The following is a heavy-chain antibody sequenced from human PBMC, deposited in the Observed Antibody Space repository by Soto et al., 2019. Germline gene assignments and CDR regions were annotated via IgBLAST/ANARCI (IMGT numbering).Heavy chain of an antibody. CDR2: IIPTLGTT. D-gene: IGHD2-21*01. CDR3: ARSPHAKPYGDYVDC. CDR1: GDTFSNFA. J-gene: IGHJ4*02. Sequence: QVQLVQSGAEVKKPGSSVKVSCKASGDTFSNFAISWVRQAPGQGLEWMGEIIPTLGTTNYAQNSQGRVTITADESTSTAYMELSSLRFDDTAVYYCARSPHAKPYGDYVDCWGQGTLVTVSS. V-gene: IGHV1-69*01.